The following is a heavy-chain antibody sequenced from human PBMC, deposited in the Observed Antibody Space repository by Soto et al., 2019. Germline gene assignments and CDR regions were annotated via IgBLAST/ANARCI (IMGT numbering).Heavy chain of an antibody. CDR1: GGTFDNFI. CDR2: IVPMLGTP. CDR3: ARNGTYSSSLSQYSGMDV. Sequence: QVQLVQSGAEVKEPGSSVRVSCKASGGTFDNFIMNWVRQTPGQGLEWMGGIVPMLGTPTYAEKFKGRVTISAAGSTSTMYMEVTRLRSADTAIYYCARNGTYSSSLSQYSGMDVWGQGTTVTVSS. V-gene: IGHV1-69*01. J-gene: IGHJ6*02. D-gene: IGHD1-26*01.